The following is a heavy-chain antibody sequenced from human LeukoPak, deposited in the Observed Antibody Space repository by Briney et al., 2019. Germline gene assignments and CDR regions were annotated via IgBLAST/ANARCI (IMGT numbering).Heavy chain of an antibody. CDR3: ARESDEWISHWHFDL. CDR2: IYTSGST. D-gene: IGHD2-2*03. J-gene: IGHJ2*01. V-gene: IGHV4-4*07. Sequence: PSETLSLTCTVSGGSISSYYWSWIRQPAGKGLEWIGRIYTSGSTNYNPSLKSRVTMSVDTSKNQFSLELSSVTAADTAVYYCARESDEWISHWHFDLWGRGTLVTVSS. CDR1: GGSISSYY.